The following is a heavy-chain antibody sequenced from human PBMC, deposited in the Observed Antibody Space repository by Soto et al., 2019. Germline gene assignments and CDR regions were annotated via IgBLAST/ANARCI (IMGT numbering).Heavy chain of an antibody. J-gene: IGHJ4*02. V-gene: IGHV4-34*01. CDR2: STHGGRT. CDR3: ARQNSDSVFFDY. D-gene: IGHD1-7*01. Sequence: QVQLQQWRAGLLKPSETLSLTCAVYGGSFSDYYWSWLRQPPGKGLEWIGESTHGGRTNYNPSLKSRVTLSVDTSKNQFSLHLSSVTAGDTAVYYCARQNSDSVFFDYWGQGTMVTVSS. CDR1: GGSFSDYY.